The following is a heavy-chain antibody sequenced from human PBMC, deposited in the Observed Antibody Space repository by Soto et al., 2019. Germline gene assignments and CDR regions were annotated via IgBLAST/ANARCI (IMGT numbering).Heavy chain of an antibody. D-gene: IGHD4-17*01. CDR1: GFTFSSYA. CDR2: ISGSGGST. Sequence: GGSLRLSCAASGFTFSSYAMSWVRQAPGKGLEWVSAISGSGGSTYYADSVKGRFTISRDNSKNTLYLQMNGLRAEDTAVYYCAKAHYGGNSELYYWGQGTLVTVSS. J-gene: IGHJ4*02. CDR3: AKAHYGGNSELYY. V-gene: IGHV3-23*01.